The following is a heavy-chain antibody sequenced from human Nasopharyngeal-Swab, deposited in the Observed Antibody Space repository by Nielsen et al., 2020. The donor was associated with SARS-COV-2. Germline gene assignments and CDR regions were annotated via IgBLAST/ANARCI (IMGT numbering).Heavy chain of an antibody. J-gene: IGHJ4*02. Sequence: SETLSLTCTVSGGSISSSSYYWSWIRQHPGKGLEWIGYIYYSGSTYYNPSLKSRVTISVDTSKNQSSLKLSSVTAADTAVYYCARAVVTAIRNYFDYWGQGTLVTVSS. CDR3: ARAVVTAIRNYFDY. CDR1: GGSISSSSYY. V-gene: IGHV4-31*03. D-gene: IGHD2-21*02. CDR2: IYYSGST.